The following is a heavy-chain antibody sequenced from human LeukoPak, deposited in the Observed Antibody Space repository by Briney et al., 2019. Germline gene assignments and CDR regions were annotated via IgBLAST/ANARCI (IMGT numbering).Heavy chain of an antibody. J-gene: IGHJ4*02. CDR3: ASRHYDILTGYPSLLFDF. D-gene: IGHD3-9*01. V-gene: IGHV4-34*01. CDR2: INHNGST. CDR1: GGSFSGYY. Sequence: SETLSLTCAVYGGSFSGYYWSWIRQPPGKGLEWIGEINHNGSTNYSPSLKSRVTISVDTSKNQFSLKLSSVTAADTAVYYCASRHYDILTGYPSLLFDFWGQGGLVTVSS.